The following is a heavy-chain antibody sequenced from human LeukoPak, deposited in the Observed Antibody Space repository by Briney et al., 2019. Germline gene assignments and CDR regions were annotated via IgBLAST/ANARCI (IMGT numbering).Heavy chain of an antibody. CDR3: ARGRSGWYLETPGY. D-gene: IGHD6-19*01. J-gene: IGHJ4*02. Sequence: GASVKVSCKASGGTFISYAISWVRQAPGQGLEWMGGIIPIFGTANYAQKFQGRVTITADESTSTAYMELSSLRSEDTAVYYCARGRSGWYLETPGYWGQGTLVTVSS. V-gene: IGHV1-69*13. CDR2: IIPIFGTA. CDR1: GGTFISYA.